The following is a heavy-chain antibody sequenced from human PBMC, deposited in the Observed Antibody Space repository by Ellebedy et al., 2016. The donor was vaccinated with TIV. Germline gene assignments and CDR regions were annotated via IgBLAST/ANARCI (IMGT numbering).Heavy chain of an antibody. V-gene: IGHV3-48*04. D-gene: IGHD3-10*01. CDR2: IGSTITTI. CDR3: ARGGGSRLSHSFDI. J-gene: IGHJ3*02. Sequence: PGGSLRLSCAASGFTFSSYSMNWVRQAPGNGLEWVSYIGSTITTIYYADSVKGRFTISRDNAKNSLYLQMNSLRAEDTAVYYCARGGGSRLSHSFDIWGQGTMVTVSS. CDR1: GFTFSSYS.